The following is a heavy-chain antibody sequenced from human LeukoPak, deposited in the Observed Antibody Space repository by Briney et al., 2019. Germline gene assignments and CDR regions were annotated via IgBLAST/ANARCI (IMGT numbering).Heavy chain of an antibody. V-gene: IGHV3-11*01. CDR2: ISASGSSA. D-gene: IGHD3/OR15-3a*01. Sequence: YPGGSLRLSCAVSGFTFSEHYLTWIRQAPGKGLEWVSYISASGSSANYADSVKGRFTISRDSPKNSLFLQMNSLRADDTAIYYCARGHSGLDYWGLGTLVTVSS. CDR3: ARGHSGLDY. J-gene: IGHJ4*02. CDR1: GFTFSEHY.